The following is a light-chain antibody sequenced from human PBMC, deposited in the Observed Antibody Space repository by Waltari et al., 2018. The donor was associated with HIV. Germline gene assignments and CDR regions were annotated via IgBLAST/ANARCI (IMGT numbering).Light chain of an antibody. Sequence: MTQSPATLSVSPGERATLSCRASQSVSSNLAWYQQKLGQAPRLLIYGASTRATGIPARFSGSGSGTEFTLIISSLQSEDFAVYYCQEYNKWPPVLTFGGGTKVDLK. CDR3: QEYNKWPPVLT. CDR1: QSVSSN. V-gene: IGKV3-15*01. CDR2: GAS. J-gene: IGKJ4*01.